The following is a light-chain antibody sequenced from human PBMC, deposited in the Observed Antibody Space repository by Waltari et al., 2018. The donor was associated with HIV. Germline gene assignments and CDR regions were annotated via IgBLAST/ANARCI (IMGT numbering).Light chain of an antibody. V-gene: IGKV1-13*02. J-gene: IGKJ4*01. CDR3: QQFNTYPLT. CDR1: QGISPV. CDR2: DAS. Sequence: IQLTQSPSSLSASVGDRVPITCRASQGISPVLAWYQQKPGKAPKLLIYDASSLANGVPSRFSGSGAGTDFTLTISSLQPEDFATYYCQQFNTYPLTFGGGTKVEIK.